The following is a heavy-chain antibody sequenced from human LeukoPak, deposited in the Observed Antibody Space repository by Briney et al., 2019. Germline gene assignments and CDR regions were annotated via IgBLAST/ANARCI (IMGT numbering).Heavy chain of an antibody. CDR2: IYDSGST. D-gene: IGHD1-26*01. Sequence: DPSETLSLTCTVSGGSISSGGYYWGWIRQSPGKGLEWIGYIYDSGSTYHNPSLKSRVTISVDRSKNQFSLKLSSVTAADTAVYYCARASYWEWPLPDYWGQGTLVTVSS. V-gene: IGHV4-30-2*06. J-gene: IGHJ4*02. CDR1: GGSISSGGYY. CDR3: ARASYWEWPLPDY.